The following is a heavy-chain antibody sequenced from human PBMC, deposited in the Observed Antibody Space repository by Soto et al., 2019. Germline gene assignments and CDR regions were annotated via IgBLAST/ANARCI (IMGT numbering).Heavy chain of an antibody. Sequence: GGSLRLSCAASGFTFSSYSMNWVRQAPGKGLEWVSYISSSSSTIYYADSVKGRFTISRDNAKNSLYLQMNSLRAEDTAVYYCARTASLVAARVNWFDPWGQGTLVTVSS. CDR2: ISSSSSTI. CDR1: GFTFSSYS. V-gene: IGHV3-48*01. J-gene: IGHJ5*02. CDR3: ARTASLVAARVNWFDP. D-gene: IGHD2-15*01.